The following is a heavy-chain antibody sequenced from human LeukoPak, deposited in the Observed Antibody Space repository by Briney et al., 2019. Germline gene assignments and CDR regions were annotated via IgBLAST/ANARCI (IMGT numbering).Heavy chain of an antibody. D-gene: IGHD1-26*01. CDR2: IYYSGST. CDR3: ARGGPVGSWFDP. CDR1: GGTISSYY. J-gene: IGHJ5*02. Sequence: SETVSLTCTGSGGTISSYYWSWIRRAPGKGLEWIGYIYYSGSTKYNPSLKSRVTISVDMSKNQFSLKLSSVTAADTAVYYCARGGPVGSWFDPWGQGTVVSVSS. V-gene: IGHV4-59*01.